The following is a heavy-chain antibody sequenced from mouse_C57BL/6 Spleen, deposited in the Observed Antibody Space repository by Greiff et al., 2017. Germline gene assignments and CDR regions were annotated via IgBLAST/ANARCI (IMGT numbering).Heavy chain of an antibody. V-gene: IGHV1-81*01. J-gene: IGHJ2*01. D-gene: IGHD1-1*01. CDR2: IYPRSGNT. CDR3: ALITTVVGSPYFDY. CDR1: GYTFTSYG. Sequence: VQLQQSGAELARPGASVKLSCKASGYTFTSYGISWVKQRTGQGLEWIGEIYPRSGNTYYNEKFKGKATLTADKSASTAYMELRSLTSEDSAVYFCALITTVVGSPYFDYWGQGTTLTVSS.